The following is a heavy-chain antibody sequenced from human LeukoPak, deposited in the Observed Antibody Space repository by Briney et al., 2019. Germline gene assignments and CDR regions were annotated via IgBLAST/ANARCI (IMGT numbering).Heavy chain of an antibody. CDR1: GFTFSSYS. CDR2: ISSSSSYI. CDR3: ARAYCSSTSCSYYFDY. D-gene: IGHD2-2*01. J-gene: IGHJ4*02. Sequence: GGSLRLSCAASGFTFSSYSMNWVRQAPGKGLEWVSSISSSSSYIYYADSVKGRFTISRDNAKNSLYLQMNSLRAEDTAVCYCARAYCSSTSCSYYFDYWGQGTLVTVSS. V-gene: IGHV3-21*01.